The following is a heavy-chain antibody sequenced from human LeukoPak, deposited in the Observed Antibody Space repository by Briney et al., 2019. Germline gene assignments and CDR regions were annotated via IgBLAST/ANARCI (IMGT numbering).Heavy chain of an antibody. CDR2: IYYSGTT. Sequence: KPSETLSLTCTVSGGSISISSYHWGWIRPPPGKGLVWVGTIYYSGTTFYNPSLKSRVTIAVDTSKNQFSLNLTSVTAADTAVYYCARHQFNGGKPRHCDYWGQGTLVTVSS. D-gene: IGHD4-23*01. V-gene: IGHV4-39*01. CDR1: GGSISISSYH. J-gene: IGHJ4*02. CDR3: ARHQFNGGKPRHCDY.